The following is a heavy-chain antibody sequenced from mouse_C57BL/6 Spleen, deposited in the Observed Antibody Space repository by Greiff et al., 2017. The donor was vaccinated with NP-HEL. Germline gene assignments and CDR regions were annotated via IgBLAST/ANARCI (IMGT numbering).Heavy chain of an antibody. CDR1: GYAFSSYW. Sequence: QVQLQQSGAELVKPGASVTISCKASGYAFSSYWMNWVKPRPGKGLEWIGQIYPGDGDTNYNGKFKGKATLTADKSSSTAYMPLSSLTSEDSAVYFCARKGGSGYFDYWGKGTTLTVSS. D-gene: IGHD3-2*02. CDR3: ARKGGSGYFDY. J-gene: IGHJ2*01. CDR2: IYPGDGDT. V-gene: IGHV1-80*01.